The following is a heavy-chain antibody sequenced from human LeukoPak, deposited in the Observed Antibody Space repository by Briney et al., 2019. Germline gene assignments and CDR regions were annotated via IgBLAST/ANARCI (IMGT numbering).Heavy chain of an antibody. CDR2: INPSGGST. CDR3: AREGTFSSPRNWFDP. J-gene: IGHJ5*02. Sequence: ASVKVSCKASGYTFTNYYMHWVRQAPGQGLEWMGMINPSGGSTTYVQKFQGRVTMTRDTSTSSVYMELTILRSEDTAVYYCAREGTFSSPRNWFDPWGQGTLVTVSS. D-gene: IGHD6-13*01. CDR1: GYTFTNYY. V-gene: IGHV1-46*01.